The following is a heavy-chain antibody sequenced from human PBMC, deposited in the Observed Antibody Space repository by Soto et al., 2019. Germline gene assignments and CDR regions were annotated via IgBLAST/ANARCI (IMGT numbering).Heavy chain of an antibody. Sequence: EVQLLESGGGLVQPGGSLRLSCAASGFIFVNYAMSWVRQAPGKGLEWVSTISASGGRTNYAESVKGRFTISRDNSKTTLYLQINSLRAEDTAVYYCTKYSGLAHFDYWGQGSLVTVSS. CDR3: TKYSGLAHFDY. J-gene: IGHJ4*02. CDR2: ISASGGRT. V-gene: IGHV3-23*01. D-gene: IGHD2-15*01. CDR1: GFIFVNYA.